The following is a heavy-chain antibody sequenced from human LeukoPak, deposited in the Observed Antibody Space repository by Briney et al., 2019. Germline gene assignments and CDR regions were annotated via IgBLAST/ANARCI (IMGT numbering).Heavy chain of an antibody. V-gene: IGHV4-59*01. D-gene: IGHD3-3*01. CDR3: ARGYDTIFGVVITDDAFDI. CDR2: IYYSGST. Sequence: SETLSLTCTVSRGSISSYYWSWIRQPPGKGLEWIGYIYYSGSTNYNPSLKSRVTISVDTSKNQFSLKLSSVTAADTAVYYCARGYDTIFGVVITDDAFDIWGQGTMVTVSS. CDR1: RGSISSYY. J-gene: IGHJ3*02.